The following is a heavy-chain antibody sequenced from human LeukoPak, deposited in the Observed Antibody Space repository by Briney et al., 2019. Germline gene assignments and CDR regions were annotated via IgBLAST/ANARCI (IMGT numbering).Heavy chain of an antibody. D-gene: IGHD1-14*01. CDR1: GYTFTSYG. Sequence: ASVKVSCKASGYTFTSYGFSWVRQAPGQGLEWMGWISAYNGNTNYSQKLQGRVTMTTDTSTSTAYMELRSLRSDDRAFYYCILLLNRDAFDMWGQGTMVAVS. CDR2: ISAYNGNT. CDR3: ILLLNRDAFDM. V-gene: IGHV1-18*01. J-gene: IGHJ3*02.